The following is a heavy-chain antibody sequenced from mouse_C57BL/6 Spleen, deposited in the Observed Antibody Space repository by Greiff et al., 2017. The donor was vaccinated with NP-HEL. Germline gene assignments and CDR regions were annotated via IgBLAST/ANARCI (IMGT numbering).Heavy chain of an antibody. D-gene: IGHD1-1*01. CDR3: ARGATVAPFDY. J-gene: IGHJ2*01. CDR1: GFTFSDYG. V-gene: IGHV5-17*01. Sequence: DVHLVESGGGLVKPGGSLKLSCAASGFTFSDYGMHWVRQAPEKGLEWVAYISSGSSTIYYADTVKGRFTISRDNAKNTLFLQMTSLRSEDTAMYYCARGATVAPFDYWGQGTTLTVSS. CDR2: ISSGSSTI.